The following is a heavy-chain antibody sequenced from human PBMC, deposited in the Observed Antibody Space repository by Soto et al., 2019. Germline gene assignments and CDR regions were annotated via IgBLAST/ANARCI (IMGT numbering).Heavy chain of an antibody. Sequence: GESLKISCKGSGYSFTSYWIGWVRQMPGKVLEWMGIIYPGDSESRYSPSFQGQVTISADKPISTAYLQWNSLKASDTAMYYCARPSNNYVAHWGQGXLVTVYS. D-gene: IGHD4-4*01. V-gene: IGHV5-51*01. J-gene: IGHJ4*02. CDR2: IYPGDSES. CDR1: GYSFTSYW. CDR3: ARPSNNYVAH.